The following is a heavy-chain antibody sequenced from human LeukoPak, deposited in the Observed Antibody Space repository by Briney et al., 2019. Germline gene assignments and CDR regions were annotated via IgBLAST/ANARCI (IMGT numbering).Heavy chain of an antibody. CDR3: ARVDGAMVRGDNRFDP. J-gene: IGHJ5*02. D-gene: IGHD5-18*01. CDR2: IIPIFGTA. Sequence: SVKVSCKASGGTFSSYAISWVRQDPGQGLEWMGGIIPIFGTANYAQKFQGRVTITTDESTSTAYMELSSLRSEDTAVYYCARVDGAMVRGDNRFDPWGQGTLVTVSS. CDR1: GGTFSSYA. V-gene: IGHV1-69*05.